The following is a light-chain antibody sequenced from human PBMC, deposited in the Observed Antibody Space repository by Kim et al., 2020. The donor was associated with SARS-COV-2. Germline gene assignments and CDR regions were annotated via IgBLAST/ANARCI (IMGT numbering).Light chain of an antibody. CDR1: SLRSYY. V-gene: IGLV3-19*01. Sequence: SSELTQDPAVSVALGQTVRITCQGDSLRSYYATWYQQKPGQAPILVIYGKNNRPSGIPDRFSGSSSGNTASLTITETQAGDEADYYCNSRDSNGNVFFGG. CDR3: NSRDSNGNVF. CDR2: GKN. J-gene: IGLJ2*01.